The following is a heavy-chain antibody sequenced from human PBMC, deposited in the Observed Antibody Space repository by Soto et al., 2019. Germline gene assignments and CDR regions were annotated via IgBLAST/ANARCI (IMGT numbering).Heavy chain of an antibody. CDR1: GFTFSSYS. V-gene: IGHV3-48*02. CDR2: ISSSSSTI. CDR3: ARDRDIAAAGTGDFDY. J-gene: IGHJ4*02. D-gene: IGHD6-13*01. Sequence: EVQLVESGGGLVQPGGSLRLSCAASGFTFSSYSMNWVRQAPGKGLEWVSYISSSSSTIYYADSVKGPFTISRDNDKNSLYLQMNSLRDEDTAVYYCARDRDIAAAGTGDFDYWGQGTLVTVSS.